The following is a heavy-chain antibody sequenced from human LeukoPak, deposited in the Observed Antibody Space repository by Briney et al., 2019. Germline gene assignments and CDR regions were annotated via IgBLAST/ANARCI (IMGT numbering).Heavy chain of an antibody. CDR2: LYTSGST. D-gene: IGHD2-2*01. CDR3: ARDRAVGRYCSSTSCYGVGYMDV. CDR1: GGSISSYY. V-gene: IGHV4-4*07. J-gene: IGHJ6*03. Sequence: PSETLSLTCTVSGGSISSYYWSWIRQPAGKGLEWIGRLYTSGSTNYNPSLKSRVTMSVDTSKNQFSLKLSSVTAADTAVYYCARDRAVGRYCSSTSCYGVGYMDVWGKGTTVTVSS.